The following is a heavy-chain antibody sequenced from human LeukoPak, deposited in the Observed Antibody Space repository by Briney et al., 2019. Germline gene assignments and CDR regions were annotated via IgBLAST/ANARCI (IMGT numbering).Heavy chain of an antibody. CDR3: ARDLRQLVLSNWFDP. V-gene: IGHV1-69*13. CDR2: VIPIFGTA. CDR1: GGTFSSYA. D-gene: IGHD6-6*01. J-gene: IGHJ5*02. Sequence: SVKVSCKASGGTFSSYAISWVRQAPGQGLEWMGGVIPIFGTANYAQKFQGRVTITADESTSTAYMELSSLRSEDTAVYYCARDLRQLVLSNWFDPWGQGTLVTVSS.